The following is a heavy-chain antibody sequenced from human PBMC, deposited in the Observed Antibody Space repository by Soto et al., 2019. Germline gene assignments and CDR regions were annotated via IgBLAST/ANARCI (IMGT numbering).Heavy chain of an antibody. D-gene: IGHD2-21*02. J-gene: IGHJ6*02. CDR2: ISSSGSTI. CDR3: ARDPASDSKYYYGMDV. Sequence: QVQLVESGGGLVKPGGSLRLSCAASGFTFSDYYMSWIRQSPGKGLEWVSYISSSGSTIYYADSVKGRFTISRDNAKNSLYLQMNSLRAEDTAVYYCARDPASDSKYYYGMDVWGQGTTVTGSS. CDR1: GFTFSDYY. V-gene: IGHV3-11*01.